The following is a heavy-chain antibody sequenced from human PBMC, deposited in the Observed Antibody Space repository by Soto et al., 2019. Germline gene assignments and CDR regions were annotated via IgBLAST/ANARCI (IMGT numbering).Heavy chain of an antibody. CDR3: ARDLGGWPDY. CDR1: GYTFTSYA. CDR2: INAGNGNT. D-gene: IGHD2-15*01. J-gene: IGHJ4*02. V-gene: IGHV1-3*01. Sequence: QVQLVQSGAEVKKPGASVKVSCKASGYTFTSYAMHWVRQAPGQRIEWMGWINAGNGNTTYSQKFQGRVTITRDTSASTAYMELSSLRSEDTAVYYCARDLGGWPDYWGQGTLVTVSS.